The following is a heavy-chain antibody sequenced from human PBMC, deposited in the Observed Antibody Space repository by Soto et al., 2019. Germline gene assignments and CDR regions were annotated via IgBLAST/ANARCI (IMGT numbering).Heavy chain of an antibody. CDR1: GGSVSGYY. CDR3: ARSLNLVATIRGSTSVPGR. D-gene: IGHD1-7*01. J-gene: IGHJ4*02. CDR2: IYDSGGT. V-gene: IGHV4-34*01. Sequence: SETLSLTCAVYGGSVSGYYWNWIRQPPGKELEWIGEIYDSGGTNYNPSLKSRVTMSVDKSKNQFSLKLNSVTAADTAVYYCARSLNLVATIRGSTSVPGRCGPGTLVTLS.